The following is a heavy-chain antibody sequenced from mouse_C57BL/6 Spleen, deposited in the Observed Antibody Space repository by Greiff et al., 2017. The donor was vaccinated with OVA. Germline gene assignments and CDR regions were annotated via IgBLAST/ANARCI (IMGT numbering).Heavy chain of an antibody. Sequence: VQLQQSGPELVKPGASVKMSCKASGYTFTDYNMHWVKQSHGKSLEWIGYINPNNGGTSYNQKFKGKATLTVNKSSSTAYMELRSLTSEDSAVYYCASAYYSNYSYAMDYWGQGTSVTVSS. CDR1: GYTFTDYN. CDR2: INPNNGGT. J-gene: IGHJ4*01. D-gene: IGHD2-5*01. CDR3: ASAYYSNYSYAMDY. V-gene: IGHV1-22*01.